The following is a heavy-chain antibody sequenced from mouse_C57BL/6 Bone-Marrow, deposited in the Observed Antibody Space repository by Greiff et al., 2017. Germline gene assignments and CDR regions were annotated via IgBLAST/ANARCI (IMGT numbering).Heavy chain of an antibody. V-gene: IGHV1-61*01. CDR3: ARSYRVDY. CDR1: GYTFTSYW. D-gene: IGHD2-14*01. Sequence: QVQLQQPGAELVRPGSSVKLSCKASGYTFTSYWMDWVKQRPGQGLEWIGNIYPSDSETHYNQKFKDKTTLTVDKSSSTAYMQLSSLTSEDSAVYYCARSYRVDYWGQGTTLTVSS. CDR2: IYPSDSET. J-gene: IGHJ2*01.